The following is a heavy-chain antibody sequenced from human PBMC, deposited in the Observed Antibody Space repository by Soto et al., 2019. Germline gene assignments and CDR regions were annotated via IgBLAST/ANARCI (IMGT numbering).Heavy chain of an antibody. V-gene: IGHV3-21*01. CDR1: GFTFSSYS. J-gene: IGHJ6*03. CDR2: ISSSSSYI. CDR3: ARGFSDIVVVVAATRYYYYMDV. Sequence: EVQLVASGGGLVKPGGSLRLSCAASGFTFSSYSMNWVRQAPGKGLEWVSSISSSSSYIYYADSVKGRFTISRDNAKNSLYLQMTSLRAEDTAVYYCARGFSDIVVVVAATRYYYYMDVWGKGTTVTVSS. D-gene: IGHD2-15*01.